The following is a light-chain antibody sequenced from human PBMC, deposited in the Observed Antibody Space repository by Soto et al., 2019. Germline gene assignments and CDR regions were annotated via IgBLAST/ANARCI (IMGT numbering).Light chain of an antibody. CDR1: PSISSW. CDR2: DAS. CDR3: QQYNRYWT. Sequence: DIQMTQSPSTRSASVGDRVTITCRARPSISSWLAWYQQKPGKAPKLLIYDASSLESGVPSRFSGSGSETEFTLTISSLLPDDFATYYCQQYNRYWTFGQGTKVDNK. J-gene: IGKJ1*01. V-gene: IGKV1-5*01.